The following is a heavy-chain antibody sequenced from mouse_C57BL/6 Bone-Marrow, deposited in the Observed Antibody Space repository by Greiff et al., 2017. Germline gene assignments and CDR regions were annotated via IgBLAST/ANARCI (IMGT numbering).Heavy chain of an antibody. J-gene: IGHJ1*03. V-gene: IGHV2-2*01. CDR2: IWSGGST. CDR1: GFSLTSYG. Sequence: QVQLQQSGPGLVQPSQSLSITCTVSGFSLTSYGVHWVRQSPGTGLEWLGVIWSGGSTDYNAAFISRLSISKDNSKSQVFFKMNSLQADDTAIYYCASFWYFDVWGTGTTVTVSS. CDR3: ASFWYFDV.